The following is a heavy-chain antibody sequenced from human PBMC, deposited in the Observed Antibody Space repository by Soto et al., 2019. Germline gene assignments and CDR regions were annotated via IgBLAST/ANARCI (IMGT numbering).Heavy chain of an antibody. V-gene: IGHV3-48*03. D-gene: IGHD4-4*01. Sequence: EVQLVESGGGSVQPGGSLRLSCAASGFIFSNSEMNWVRQAPGKGLEWLSYISSSGDTIYYADSVKGRFTVSRDNAKNSLSLQVHSLRAEDTAVYYCARLGRDTNYGYLFDYWGQGTLVTVSS. CDR1: GFIFSNSE. CDR3: ARLGRDTNYGYLFDY. J-gene: IGHJ4*02. CDR2: ISSSGDTI.